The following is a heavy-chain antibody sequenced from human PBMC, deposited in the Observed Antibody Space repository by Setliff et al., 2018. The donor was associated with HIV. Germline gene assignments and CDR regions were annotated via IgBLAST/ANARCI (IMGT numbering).Heavy chain of an antibody. V-gene: IGHV4-61*02. CDR3: ASQYCSAGSCFSDY. Sequence: SETLSLTCTVSGGSISSGSYYWNWIRQPAGKGLEWIGRINTSGNTNYNPSLMSRVTMSVDTSKNQFSLTLSAVTATDTAVYYCASQYCSAGSCFSDYWGQGTMVTVSS. D-gene: IGHD2-15*01. CDR2: INTSGNT. J-gene: IGHJ4*02. CDR1: GGSISSGSYY.